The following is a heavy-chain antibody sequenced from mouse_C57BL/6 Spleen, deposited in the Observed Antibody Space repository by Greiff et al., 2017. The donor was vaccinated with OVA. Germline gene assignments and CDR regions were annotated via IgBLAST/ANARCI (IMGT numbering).Heavy chain of an antibody. Sequence: EVQLQQSGPELVKPGASVKISCKASGYTFTDYYMNWVKQSHGKSLEWIGDINPNNGGTSYNQKFKGKATLTVDKSSSTAYMELRSLTSEDSAVYYCAGHYYGSSPAWFAYWGQGTLVTVSA. CDR1: GYTFTDYY. CDR3: AGHYYGSSPAWFAY. CDR2: INPNNGGT. D-gene: IGHD1-1*01. J-gene: IGHJ3*01. V-gene: IGHV1-26*01.